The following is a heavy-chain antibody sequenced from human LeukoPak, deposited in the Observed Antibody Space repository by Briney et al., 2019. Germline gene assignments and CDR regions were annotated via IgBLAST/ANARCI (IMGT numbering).Heavy chain of an antibody. CDR2: IYPADSDT. D-gene: IGHD5-24*01. Sequence: GESLKISCKGSGYRFTTYWIGWVRQMAGKGLEWMGIIYPADSDTRYSPSFQGQVTISVDKSISTAYLQWSSLKASDTAMYYCARRKGDGYNWTFDYWGQGTLVTVSS. CDR1: GYRFTTYW. J-gene: IGHJ4*02. V-gene: IGHV5-51*01. CDR3: ARRKGDGYNWTFDY.